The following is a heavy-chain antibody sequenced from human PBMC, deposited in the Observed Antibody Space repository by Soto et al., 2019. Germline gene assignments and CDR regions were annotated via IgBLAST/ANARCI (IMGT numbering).Heavy chain of an antibody. CDR2: ISYDGSNK. CDR1: GFTFSSYA. CDR3: ARDTYYYDSSGYYYHLDY. J-gene: IGHJ4*02. Sequence: RLSCAASGFTFSSYAMHWVRQAPGKGLEWVAVISYDGSNKYYADSVKGRFTISRDNSKNTLYLQMNSLRAEDTAVYYCARDTYYYDSSGYYYHLDYWGQGTLVTVSS. V-gene: IGHV3-30-3*01. D-gene: IGHD3-22*01.